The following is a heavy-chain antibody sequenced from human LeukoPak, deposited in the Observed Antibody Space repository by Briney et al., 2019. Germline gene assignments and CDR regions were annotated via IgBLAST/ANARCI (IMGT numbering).Heavy chain of an antibody. CDR2: IYTTGNT. J-gene: IGHJ4*02. Sequence: SETLSLTCTVSGCSISNGSYYWSWIRQPAGKGLEWIGRIYTTGNTNYNPSLKSRVTISVDPSNNQFSLNLSSVTAADTAVYYCARAFHCSTTSCYARGLDYWGQGALVTVSS. CDR3: ARAFHCSTTSCYARGLDY. CDR1: GCSISNGSYY. V-gene: IGHV4-61*02. D-gene: IGHD2-2*01.